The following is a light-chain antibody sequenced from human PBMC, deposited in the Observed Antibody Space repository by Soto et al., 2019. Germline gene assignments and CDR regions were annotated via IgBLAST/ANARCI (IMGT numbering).Light chain of an antibody. J-gene: IGKJ1*01. CDR3: QQYDTSPQT. CDR1: QSVSSN. V-gene: IGKV3D-15*01. CDR2: DAS. Sequence: EIVMTQSPATLSVSPGERATLSCRASQSVSSNLAWYQQKPGQAPRLLIYDASRRATGIPDRFSGSASGTEFTLTISRLEPEDFEVYYCQQYDTSPQTFSQGTKVDIK.